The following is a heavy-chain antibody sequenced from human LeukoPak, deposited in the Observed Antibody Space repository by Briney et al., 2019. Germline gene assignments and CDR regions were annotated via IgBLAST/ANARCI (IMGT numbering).Heavy chain of an antibody. J-gene: IGHJ4*02. CDR2: INHSGST. CDR3: ARGGRYYGSGSYKRGFDY. D-gene: IGHD3-10*01. Sequence: SETLSLTCAVYGGSFSGYYWSWIRQPPGKGLEWIGEINHSGSTNYNPSLKSRVTISVDTSKNQFSLKLSSVTAADTAVYYCARGGRYYGSGSYKRGFDYWGQGTLVTVSS. CDR1: GGSFSGYY. V-gene: IGHV4-34*01.